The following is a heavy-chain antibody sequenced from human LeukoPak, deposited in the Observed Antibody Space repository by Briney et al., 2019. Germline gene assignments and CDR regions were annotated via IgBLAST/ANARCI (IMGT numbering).Heavy chain of an antibody. CDR3: ARHVATTETRGYSCHPMDV. D-gene: IGHD4-17*01. CDR2: IAPSGGA. V-gene: IGHV4-4*09. J-gene: IGHJ6*03. Sequence: SETLSLTCTASGASISTYYWSWIRQPPGGGLEWIAYIAPSGGAVYNPSLNSRLTVSVDTSKNQFSLKLNSVTAADTAVYYCARHVATTETRGYSCHPMDVWGKGTTASVSS. CDR1: GASISTYY.